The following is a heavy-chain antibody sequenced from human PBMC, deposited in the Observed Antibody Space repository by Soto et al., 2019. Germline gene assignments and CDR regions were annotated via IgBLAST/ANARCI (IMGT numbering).Heavy chain of an antibody. CDR3: ARTSLRAAAGTKGYYYGMDV. V-gene: IGHV4-34*01. D-gene: IGHD6-13*01. CDR1: GGSFSGYY. J-gene: IGHJ6*02. Sequence: ASETLSLTCAVYGGSFSGYYWSWIRQPPGKGLEWIGEINHSGSTNYNPSLKSRVTISVDTSKNQFSLKLSSVTAADTAVYYCARTSLRAAAGTKGYYYGMDVWGQGTTVTVSS. CDR2: INHSGST.